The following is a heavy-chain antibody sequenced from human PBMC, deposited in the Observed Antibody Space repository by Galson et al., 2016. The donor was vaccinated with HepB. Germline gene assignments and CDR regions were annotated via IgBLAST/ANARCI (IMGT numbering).Heavy chain of an antibody. CDR2: IWYDGSNK. J-gene: IGHJ4*02. Sequence: LRLSCAASGFTFRTYNIHWVRQPPGKGLEWVAAIWYDGSNKYYADSVKGRFTISRDNSNNTVHVQMNSLRAEDTGLYFCARGMGYRYGYFDSWGQGTLVTVSS. CDR3: ARGMGYRYGYFDS. CDR1: GFTFRTYN. V-gene: IGHV3-33*01. D-gene: IGHD5-18*01.